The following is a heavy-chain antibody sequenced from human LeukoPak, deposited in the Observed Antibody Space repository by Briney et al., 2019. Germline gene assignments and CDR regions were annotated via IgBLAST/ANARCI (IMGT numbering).Heavy chain of an antibody. CDR2: IYTSGST. D-gene: IGHD3-22*01. Sequence: SETLSLTCTVSGGSISSYYWGWIRQPAGRGLEWIGRIYTSGSTNYNPSLKSRVTMSVDTSKNQFYLKLSSVTAADTAVYYCARDGYYYDSSGPNFDYWGQGTLVTVSS. J-gene: IGHJ4*02. CDR3: ARDGYYYDSSGPNFDY. CDR1: GGSISSYY. V-gene: IGHV4-4*07.